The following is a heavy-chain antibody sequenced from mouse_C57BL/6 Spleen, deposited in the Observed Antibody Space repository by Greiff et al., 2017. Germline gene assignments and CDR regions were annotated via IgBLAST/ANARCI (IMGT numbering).Heavy chain of an antibody. CDR1: GYAFSCSW. D-gene: IGHD1-1*01. CDR3: ARNYGTQTSWFAY. CDR2: IYPGDGDT. Sequence: QVQLKQSGPELVKPGASVKISCKASGYAFSCSWMYWVKQRPGKGLEWIGRIYPGDGDTNYNGKFKGKVTLTADKSSSTAYMQLSSLTSEDSAVYFCARNYGTQTSWFAYWGQGTLVTVSA. V-gene: IGHV1-82*01. J-gene: IGHJ3*01.